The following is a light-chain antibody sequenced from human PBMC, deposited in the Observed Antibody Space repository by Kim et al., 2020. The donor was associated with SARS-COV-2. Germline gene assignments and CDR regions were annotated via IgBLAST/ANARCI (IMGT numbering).Light chain of an antibody. CDR1: RRRGYY. CDR3: NSRDSSGNHLV. J-gene: IGLJ2*01. V-gene: IGLV3-19*01. Sequence: ALGQQVKCNRQGHRRRGYYSDCNQRKPGKAPVLDIYGKNNRPSGIPDRFSDSSSGNTASLTITGAQAEDEADYYCNSRDSSGNHLVFGGGTQLTVL. CDR2: GKN.